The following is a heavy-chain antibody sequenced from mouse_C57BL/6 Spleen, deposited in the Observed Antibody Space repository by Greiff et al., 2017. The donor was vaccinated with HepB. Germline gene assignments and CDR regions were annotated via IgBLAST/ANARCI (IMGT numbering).Heavy chain of an antibody. V-gene: IGHV14-1*01. CDR2: IDPEDGDT. CDR3: TTDYSNYGGRYYAMDY. CDR1: GFNIKDYY. J-gene: IGHJ4*01. D-gene: IGHD2-5*01. Sequence: EVQLQQSGAELVRPGASVKLSCTASGFNIKDYYMHWVKQRPEQGLEWIGRIDPEDGDTEYAPTFQGKATMTADTSSNTAYLQLSSLTSEETAVYYCTTDYSNYGGRYYAMDYWGQGTSVTVSS.